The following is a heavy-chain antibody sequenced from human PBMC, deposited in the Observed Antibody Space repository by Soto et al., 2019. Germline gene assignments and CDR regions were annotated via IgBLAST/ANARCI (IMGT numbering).Heavy chain of an antibody. V-gene: IGHV1-18*01. CDR3: ARGVYDDILTGYLGYFDY. Sequence: GASVKVSCKASGYTFTSYGISWVRQAPGQGLEWMGWISAYNGNTNYAQKLQGRVTMTTDTSTSTAYMELRSLRSDDTAVYYCARGVYDDILTGYLGYFDYWGQGTLVTVSS. CDR2: ISAYNGNT. J-gene: IGHJ4*02. D-gene: IGHD3-9*01. CDR1: GYTFTSYG.